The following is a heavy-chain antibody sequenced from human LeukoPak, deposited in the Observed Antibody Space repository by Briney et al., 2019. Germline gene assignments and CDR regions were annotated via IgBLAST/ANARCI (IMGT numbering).Heavy chain of an antibody. CDR1: GFTFSSYA. Sequence: GGSLRLSCAASGFTFSSYAMSWVRQAPGKGLEWVSAISGSGGSTYYADSVKGRFTISRDNSKNTLYLQMNSLRAEDTAVYYCAKGGRYYDFWSGYPLFDYWGQGTLVTVSS. J-gene: IGHJ4*02. D-gene: IGHD3-3*01. CDR3: AKGGRYYDFWSGYPLFDY. V-gene: IGHV3-23*01. CDR2: ISGSGGST.